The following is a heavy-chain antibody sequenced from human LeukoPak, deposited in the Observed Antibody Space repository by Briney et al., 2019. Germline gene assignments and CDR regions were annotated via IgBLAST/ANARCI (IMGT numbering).Heavy chain of an antibody. CDR3: AREQSGTRGWYTVDY. D-gene: IGHD6-19*01. CDR1: GFTFSTYA. Sequence: PGGCLRLSCAASGFTFSTYAITWVRQGPGKGLEWVSAIRPEGDRTYYATSVRGRFTLSRDNSKDTVYLQINGLRVKDTAVYYCAREQSGTRGWYTVDYWGQGTLVTVSS. J-gene: IGHJ4*02. V-gene: IGHV3-23*01. CDR2: IRPEGDRT.